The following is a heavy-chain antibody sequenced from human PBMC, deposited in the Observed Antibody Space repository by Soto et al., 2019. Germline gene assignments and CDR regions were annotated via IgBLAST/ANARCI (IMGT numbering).Heavy chain of an antibody. CDR2: ISWDGGST. CDR1: GFTFDDYT. J-gene: IGHJ6*02. V-gene: IGHV3-43*01. Sequence: GGSLRLSCAASGFTFDDYTMHWVRQAPGKGLEWVSLISWDGGSTYYADSVKGRFTISRDNSKNSLYLQMNSLRTEDTALYYCARGYSSGWYLPEGYYYYYGMDVWGQGTTVTVSS. D-gene: IGHD6-19*01. CDR3: ARGYSSGWYLPEGYYYYYGMDV.